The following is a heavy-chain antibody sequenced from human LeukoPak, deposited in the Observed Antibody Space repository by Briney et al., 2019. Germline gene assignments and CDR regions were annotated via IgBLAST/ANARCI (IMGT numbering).Heavy chain of an antibody. CDR3: ARDAPLPDF. D-gene: IGHD1-26*01. CDR1: GVTFSSYT. CDR2: ISSSSNYI. J-gene: IGHJ4*02. Sequence: GGSLRLSCAASGVTFSSYTMNWVRQAPGKGLEWVSSISSSSNYIYNADSVKGRFTISRDNAKNSLYLQMNSLRAEDTAVYYCARDAPLPDFWGQGTLVTVSS. V-gene: IGHV3-21*01.